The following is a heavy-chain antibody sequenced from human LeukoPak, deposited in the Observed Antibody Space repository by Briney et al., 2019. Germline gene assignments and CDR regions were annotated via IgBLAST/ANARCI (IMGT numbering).Heavy chain of an antibody. J-gene: IGHJ4*02. CDR3: ARGRSPAARAFNY. CDR1: GGSISSGGYY. Sequence: SETLSLTCTVSGGSISSGGYYWSWIRQHPGKGLEWIGEINHSGSTNYNPSLKSRVTITVDTSKNQFSLKLSPVTAADTAVYYCARGRSPAARAFNYWGQGTLVTVSS. CDR2: INHSGST. V-gene: IGHV4-39*07. D-gene: IGHD6-6*01.